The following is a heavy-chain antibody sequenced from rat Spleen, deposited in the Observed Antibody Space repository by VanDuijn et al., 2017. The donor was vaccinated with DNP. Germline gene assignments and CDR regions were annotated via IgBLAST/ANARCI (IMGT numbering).Heavy chain of an antibody. CDR3: TRESWGYVMDA. J-gene: IGHJ4*01. CDR1: GFSLTNYG. Sequence: QVQLKESGPVLVQASETLSLTCTVSGFSLTNYGVIWVRQSPGKGLEWMGIIWGHGSTDYNSALKSRLSINRDTSKSKVFLKMNSLQTDDTAIYYCTRESWGYVMDAWGQGASVTVSS. V-gene: IGHV2S75*01. CDR2: IWGHGST. D-gene: IGHD1-7*01.